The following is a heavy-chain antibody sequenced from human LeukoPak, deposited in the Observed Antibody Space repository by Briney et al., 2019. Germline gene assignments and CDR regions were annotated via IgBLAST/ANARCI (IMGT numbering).Heavy chain of an antibody. CDR1: GFTFSSYW. Sequence: GGSLRPSCADSGFTFSSYWMSWVRQAPGKGLGWLANIKQDGSEKYYVDSVKGRFTISRDNAKNSRSLQMNSLRADDTAVYYCAREGPRVTGTTRTWFDPWGQGTLVTVSS. D-gene: IGHD1-7*01. CDR2: IKQDGSEK. CDR3: AREGPRVTGTTRTWFDP. J-gene: IGHJ5*02. V-gene: IGHV3-7*01.